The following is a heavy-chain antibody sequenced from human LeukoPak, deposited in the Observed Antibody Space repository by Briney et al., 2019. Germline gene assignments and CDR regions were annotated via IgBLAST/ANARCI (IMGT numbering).Heavy chain of an antibody. CDR1: GGSISSYY. D-gene: IGHD5-18*01. CDR3: ARHLRRYGRESWFDP. V-gene: IGHV4-59*08. J-gene: IGHJ5*02. Sequence: SETLSLTCTVSGGSISSYYWSWIRQPPGKGLEWIGYIYYSGSTNYNPSLKSRVTISVDTSKNQFSLKLSSVTAADTAVYYCARHLRRYGRESWFDPWGQGTLVTVSS. CDR2: IYYSGST.